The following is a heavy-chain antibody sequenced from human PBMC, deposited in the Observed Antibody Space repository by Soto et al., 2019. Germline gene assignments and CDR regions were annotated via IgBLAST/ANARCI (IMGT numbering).Heavy chain of an antibody. D-gene: IGHD2-8*01. CDR2: ISSSSSTT. V-gene: IGHV3-48*01. CDR1: GFTFSTYS. CDR3: ARNGSSFEI. J-gene: IGHJ3*02. Sequence: GESLRLSCAASGFTFSTYSMNWVRQAPGRGLEWVSSISSSSSTTYYADSVKGRFTISRDNAKNSMYLQMNSLRAEDTAVYYCARNGSSFEIWGQGTMVTVSS.